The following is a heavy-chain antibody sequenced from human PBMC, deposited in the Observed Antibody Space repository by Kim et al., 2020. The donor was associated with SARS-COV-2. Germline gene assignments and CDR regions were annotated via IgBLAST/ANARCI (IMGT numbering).Heavy chain of an antibody. J-gene: IGHJ4*02. CDR3: ASGLTPGQY. CDR2: GRST. V-gene: IGHV3-74*01. D-gene: IGHD2-15*01. Sequence: GRSTSDADSVKGRCTISRDNAKNTLYLQMNSLRAEDTAVYYCASGLTPGQYWGQGTLVTVSS.